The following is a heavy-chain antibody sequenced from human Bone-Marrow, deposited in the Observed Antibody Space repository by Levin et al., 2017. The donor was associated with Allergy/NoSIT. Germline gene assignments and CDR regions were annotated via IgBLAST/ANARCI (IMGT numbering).Heavy chain of an antibody. CDR3: ARGPVKQYYDFWSGYRSGSNEFDY. J-gene: IGHJ4*02. CDR2: IYYSGST. CDR1: GGSISSGDYY. Sequence: SETLSLTCTVSGGSISSGDYYWSWIRQPPGKGLEWIGYIYYSGSTYYNPSLKSRVTISVDTSKNQFSLKLSSVTAADTAVYYCARGPVKQYYDFWSGYRSGSNEFDYWGQGTLVTVSS. D-gene: IGHD3-3*01. V-gene: IGHV4-30-4*01.